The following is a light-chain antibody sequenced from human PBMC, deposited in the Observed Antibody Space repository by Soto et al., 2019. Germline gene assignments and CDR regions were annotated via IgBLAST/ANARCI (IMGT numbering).Light chain of an antibody. V-gene: IGLV2-8*01. Sequence: QSVLTQPPSASGSPGQSVTISCTGTSSDVGGHNYVSWYQQYPGRAPKLMIYEVTKRPSGVPDRFSGSKSGNTASLTVSGLQAEDEADYYCSSYAASNNFYFVFGGGTKVTVL. J-gene: IGLJ3*02. CDR2: EVT. CDR1: SSDVGGHNY. CDR3: SSYAASNNFYFV.